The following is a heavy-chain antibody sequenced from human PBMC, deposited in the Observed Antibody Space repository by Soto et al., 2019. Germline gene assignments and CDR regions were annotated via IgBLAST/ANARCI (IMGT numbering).Heavy chain of an antibody. CDR3: ARSHDYGVFDI. CDR1: GGSISSYY. CDR2: VYQSGST. D-gene: IGHD4-17*01. Sequence: PSETLSLTCTVSGGSISSYYWSWIRQPPGKGLEWIGCVYQSGSTFYNPSLKSRVTISVGRSKYQFSLKLSSVTAADTAVYYCARSHDYGVFDIWGQGTMVTVSS. J-gene: IGHJ3*02. V-gene: IGHV4-59*12.